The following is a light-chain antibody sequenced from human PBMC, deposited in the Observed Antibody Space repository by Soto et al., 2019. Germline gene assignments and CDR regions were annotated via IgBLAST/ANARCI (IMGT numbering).Light chain of an antibody. J-gene: IGLJ1*01. CDR1: SGDVGSYNL. Sequence: QSALTQPASVSGSPGQSITISCTGTSGDVGSYNLVSWYQQHPGKAPKVMIYEVSKRPSGVSNRFSGSKSGNTASLTISGLQAEDEAEYYCCSYAGTYVFGTGTQLTVL. V-gene: IGLV2-23*02. CDR2: EVS. CDR3: CSYAGTYV.